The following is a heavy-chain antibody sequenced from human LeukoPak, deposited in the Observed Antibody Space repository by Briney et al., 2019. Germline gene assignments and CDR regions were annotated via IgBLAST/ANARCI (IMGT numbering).Heavy chain of an antibody. CDR2: IYYSGST. J-gene: IGHJ4*02. CDR1: GGSISSSSYY. V-gene: IGHV4-39*01. Sequence: SETLSLTCTVSGGSISSSSYYWGWIRQPPGKGLEWIGGIYYSGSTYYNPSLKSRVTISVDTSKNQFSLKLSSVTAADTAVYYCARHAARSGTKTLFDYWGQGTLVTVSS. D-gene: IGHD1-26*01. CDR3: ARHAARSGTKTLFDY.